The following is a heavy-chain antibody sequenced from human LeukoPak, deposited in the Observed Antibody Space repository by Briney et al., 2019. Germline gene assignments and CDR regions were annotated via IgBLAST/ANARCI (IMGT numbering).Heavy chain of an antibody. D-gene: IGHD1-20*01. V-gene: IGHV3-48*02. Sequence: GGSLRLSCAASGFTFSTYTMNWVRQAPGKGLEWVSYISDSSSGIYYADSVKGRFTISRDNAKNSLYLQMNSLRDEDTAVYYCAHNSNFDYWGQGTLVTVSS. CDR3: AHNSNFDY. CDR2: ISDSSSGI. J-gene: IGHJ4*02. CDR1: GFTFSTYT.